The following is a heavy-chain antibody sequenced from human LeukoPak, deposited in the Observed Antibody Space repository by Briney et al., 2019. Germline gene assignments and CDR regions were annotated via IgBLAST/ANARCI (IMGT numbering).Heavy chain of an antibody. CDR1: GFTFNGYS. CDR3: ARNMVGETTFDY. J-gene: IGHJ4*02. Sequence: GSLRLSCTASGFTFNGYSMNWVRQAPGKGLEWIGEISHSGSTGYNPSLKSRVTISVDKSKNHFSLKLSSVTAADTAVYYCARNMVGETTFDYWGQGTLVTVSS. D-gene: IGHD2/OR15-2a*01. CDR2: ISHSGST. V-gene: IGHV4-4*02.